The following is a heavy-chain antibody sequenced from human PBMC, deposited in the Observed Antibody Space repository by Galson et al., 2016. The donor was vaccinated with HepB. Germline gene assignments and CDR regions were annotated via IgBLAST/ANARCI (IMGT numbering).Heavy chain of an antibody. V-gene: IGHV1-46*01. CDR2: INPAGGST. CDR1: EYILTKYY. CDR3: ATSLIVGSRGPFDF. D-gene: IGHD1-26*01. Sequence: SVKVSCKASEYILTKYYLHWVRQAPGQGEFEWLGIINPAGGSTTYSPRFQDRFTMTWDTSATTVNMHLSNLRSDDTATYYCATSLIVGSRGPFDFWGQGTLVSVSS. J-gene: IGHJ4*02.